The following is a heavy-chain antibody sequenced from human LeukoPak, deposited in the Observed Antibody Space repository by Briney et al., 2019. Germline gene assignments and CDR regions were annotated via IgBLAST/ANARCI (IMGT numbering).Heavy chain of an antibody. Sequence: PGGSLRLSCAASGFTFSSYGMHWVRQAPGKGLEWVAFIRYDGSNKYYADSVKGRFTISRDNSKNTLYLQMNSLRAEDTAVYYCAKDFPDSWELPDFDYWGQGTLVTVSS. V-gene: IGHV3-30*02. CDR3: AKDFPDSWELPDFDY. D-gene: IGHD1-26*01. J-gene: IGHJ4*02. CDR2: IRYDGSNK. CDR1: GFTFSSYG.